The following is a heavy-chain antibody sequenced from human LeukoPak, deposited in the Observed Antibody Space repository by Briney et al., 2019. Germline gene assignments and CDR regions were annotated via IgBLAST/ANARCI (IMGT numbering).Heavy chain of an antibody. CDR1: GFTFSSYG. Sequence: GGSLRLSCAASGFTFSSYGMHWVRQAPGKGLEWVAVISYDGSNKYYADSVKGRFTISRDNSKNTLYLQMNSLRAEDTAVYYCAKDPKPLEYYYDSSGLDYWGQGILVTVSS. D-gene: IGHD3-22*01. CDR2: ISYDGSNK. V-gene: IGHV3-30*18. CDR3: AKDPKPLEYYYDSSGLDY. J-gene: IGHJ4*02.